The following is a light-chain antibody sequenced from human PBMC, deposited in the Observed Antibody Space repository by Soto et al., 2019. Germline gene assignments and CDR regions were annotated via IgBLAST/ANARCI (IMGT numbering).Light chain of an antibody. Sequence: DIQMTQSPSTLSASVGDRVSITCRASQSISSWLAWYQQKLGKAPKLLIYKASNLQSGVPSRFSGTGSGTEFTLTISGLQPDDFATYYCQQYNSHSKTFGQGTKVDIK. V-gene: IGKV1-5*03. CDR1: QSISSW. J-gene: IGKJ1*01. CDR3: QQYNSHSKT. CDR2: KAS.